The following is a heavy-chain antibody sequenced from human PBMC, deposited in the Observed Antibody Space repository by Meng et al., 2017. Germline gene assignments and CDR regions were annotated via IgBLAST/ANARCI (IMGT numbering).Heavy chain of an antibody. D-gene: IGHD6-19*01. CDR1: GFTFSSYE. J-gene: IGHJ4*02. CDR2: IHSSGSTV. CDR3: ARAGLSSGWSRELDY. V-gene: IGHV3-48*03. Sequence: LSLTCAASGFTFSSYEMNWVRQAPGKGLEWISYIHSSGSTVEYADSVKGRFTTARDNAENSLYLQMNSLRAEDTALYYCARAGLSSGWSRELDYWGQGTLVTVSS.